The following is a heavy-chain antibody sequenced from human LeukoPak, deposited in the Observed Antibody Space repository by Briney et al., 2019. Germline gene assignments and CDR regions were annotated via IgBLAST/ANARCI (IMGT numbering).Heavy chain of an antibody. V-gene: IGHV1-2*02. D-gene: IGHD2-8*01. CDR3: AREDIVLMVPDY. Sequence: ASVKVSCKASGYTFTGYYMHWVRQAPGQGLERMGWINPNSGGTNYAQKFQGRVTMTRDTSISTAYMELSRLRSDDTAVYYSAREDIVLMVPDYWGQGTLVTVSS. CDR2: INPNSGGT. CDR1: GYTFTGYY. J-gene: IGHJ4*02.